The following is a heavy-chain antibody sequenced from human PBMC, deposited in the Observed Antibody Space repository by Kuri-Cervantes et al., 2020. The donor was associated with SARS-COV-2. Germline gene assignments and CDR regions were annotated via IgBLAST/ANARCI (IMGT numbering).Heavy chain of an antibody. D-gene: IGHD6-6*01. CDR2: IIPIFGTA. CDR1: GGTFSSYA. V-gene: IGHV1-69*05. Sequence: SVKVSCKASGGTFSSYAISWVRQAPGQGLEWMGGIIPIFGTANYAQKFQERVTITRDMSTSTAYMELSSLRSEDTAVYYCAAFISGSSSGLGWGQGTLVTVSS. J-gene: IGHJ4*02. CDR3: AAFISGSSSGLG.